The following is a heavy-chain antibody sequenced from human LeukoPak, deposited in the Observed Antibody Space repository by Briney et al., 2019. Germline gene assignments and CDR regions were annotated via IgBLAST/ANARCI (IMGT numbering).Heavy chain of an antibody. CDR1: GYNFTSYW. D-gene: IGHD1-26*01. V-gene: IGHV5-51*01. CDR3: ARGGSYSDFDY. CDR2: IYPGDSDT. Sequence: GGSLQISCKGSGYNFTSYWIGGGRPVPGKGLEGMGIIYPGDSDTRYSPSFQGQVTISADKSINTAYLQWSSLKASDTAMYYCARGGSYSDFDYWGQGTLVTVSS. J-gene: IGHJ4*02.